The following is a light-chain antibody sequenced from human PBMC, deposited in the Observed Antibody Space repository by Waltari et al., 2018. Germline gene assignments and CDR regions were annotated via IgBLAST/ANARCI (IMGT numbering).Light chain of an antibody. V-gene: IGKV1-9*01. CDR3: QQFKTYPLT. Sequence: IPFTQSPSPPSSSLVYTVNTTCRASQDMSSYLAWYQQKPGKAPNLLMYAAFTLQSGVPSRFSGSGSGTDFTLTISSLQPEDFATYYCQQFKTYPLTFGQGTRLEIK. J-gene: IGKJ5*01. CDR1: QDMSSY. CDR2: AAF.